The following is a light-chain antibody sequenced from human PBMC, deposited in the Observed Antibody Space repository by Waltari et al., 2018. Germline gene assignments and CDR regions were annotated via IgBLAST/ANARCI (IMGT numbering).Light chain of an antibody. Sequence: EILLTQSPGTLSLSPGERATLSCRASQTVSRSYLAWYRQKRGQAPGLLIFDASSRATDIPDRFSGSGSGTDFTLTISRLEPEDFAVYYCQQYGSAPNTFGGGTKVEIK. CDR2: DAS. CDR1: QTVSRSY. J-gene: IGKJ4*01. V-gene: IGKV3-20*01. CDR3: QQYGSAPNT.